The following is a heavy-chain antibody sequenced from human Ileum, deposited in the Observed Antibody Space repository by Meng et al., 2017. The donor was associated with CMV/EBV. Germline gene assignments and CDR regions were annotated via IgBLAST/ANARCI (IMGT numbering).Heavy chain of an antibody. V-gene: IGHV4-31*02. CDR2: IYYSGST. CDR3: ARTPDEANWFDP. J-gene: IGHJ5*02. CDR1: GGSISSVGYY. Sequence: VSGGSISSVGYYWSSLRQHPGKGLEWIGYIYYSGSTYYNPSLKSRVTISVDTSKNQFSLKLSSVTAADTAVYYCARTPDEANWFDPWGQGTLVTVSS.